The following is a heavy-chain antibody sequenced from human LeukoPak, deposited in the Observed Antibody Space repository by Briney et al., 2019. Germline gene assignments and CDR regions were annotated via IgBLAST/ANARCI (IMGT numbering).Heavy chain of an antibody. CDR2: ISYDGSNK. CDR1: GFTFSSYA. CDR3: ARERSPFGVVPTRFDY. Sequence: SGGSLRLSCAASGFTFSSYAIHWVRQAPGKGLEWVAVISYDGSNKYYADSVKGRFTISRDNSKNTLYLQMNSLRAEDTAVYYCARERSPFGVVPTRFDYWGQGTLVTVSS. J-gene: IGHJ4*02. V-gene: IGHV3-30*04. D-gene: IGHD3-3*01.